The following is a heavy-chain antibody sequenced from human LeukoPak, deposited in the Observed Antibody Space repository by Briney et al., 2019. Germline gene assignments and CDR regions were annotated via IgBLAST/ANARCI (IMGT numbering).Heavy chain of an antibody. CDR2: IYYSGST. CDR1: GGSISSGDYY. CDR3: ARMDSSGWYPYY. Sequence: SETLSLTCTVSGGSISSGDYYWSWIRQPPGKGLEWIGYIYYSGSTYYNPSLKSRVTISVDTSKNQFSLKLSSVTAADTAVYYCARMDSSGWYPYYWGQGTLVTVSS. D-gene: IGHD6-19*01. V-gene: IGHV4-30-4*01. J-gene: IGHJ4*02.